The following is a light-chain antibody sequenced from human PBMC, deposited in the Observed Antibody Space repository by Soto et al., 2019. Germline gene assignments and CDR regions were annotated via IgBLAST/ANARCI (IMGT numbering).Light chain of an antibody. V-gene: IGKV3-20*01. J-gene: IGKJ1*01. CDR3: QQYGSSGT. CDR1: QSVDIN. CDR2: GAS. Sequence: EIVMTQSPVTLSVSPGERTTLSCRASQSVDINLAWYQQKPGQAPRLLVYGASNRATGIPDRFSGSGSGTDFTLTISRLEPEDFAVYYCQQYGSSGTFGQGTKVDI.